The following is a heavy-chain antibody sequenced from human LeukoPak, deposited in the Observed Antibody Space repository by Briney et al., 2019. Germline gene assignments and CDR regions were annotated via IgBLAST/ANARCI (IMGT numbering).Heavy chain of an antibody. CDR1: GASISGSY. J-gene: IGHJ4*02. CDR2: VYYTGST. Sequence: SETLSLTSAVSGASISGSYWSWIRQPPGKGLEFIGYVYYTGSTDYSPSLKSRLTISADTAKNQFSLKLRSVTAADTAVYYCASHRRSHGAEYWGQGTLVTVSS. D-gene: IGHD5-18*01. V-gene: IGHV4-59*01. CDR3: ASHRRSHGAEY.